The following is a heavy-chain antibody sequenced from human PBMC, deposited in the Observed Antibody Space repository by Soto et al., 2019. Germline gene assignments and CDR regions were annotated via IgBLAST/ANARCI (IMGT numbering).Heavy chain of an antibody. J-gene: IGHJ4*02. D-gene: IGHD3-22*01. CDR3: AILVRYYYDSSGSPLLDY. CDR1: GFTFSSYA. Sequence: GGSLRLSCAAPGFTFSSYAMSWVRQAPGKGLEWVSAISGSGGSTYYADPVKGRFTISRANSKNTLYLQMNSLRAEDTAVYYCAILVRYYYDSSGSPLLDYWGQGTLVTVSS. CDR2: ISGSGGST. V-gene: IGHV3-23*01.